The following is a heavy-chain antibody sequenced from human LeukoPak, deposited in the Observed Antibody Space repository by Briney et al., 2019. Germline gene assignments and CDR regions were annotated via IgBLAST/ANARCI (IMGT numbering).Heavy chain of an antibody. D-gene: IGHD3-9*01. CDR1: GFTFSSYG. Sequence: PGGSLRLSCAASGFTFSSYGMHWVRQAPGKGLEWVAVIWYDGSNKYYADSVKGRFTISRDNSKNTLYLQMNSLRAEDTAVYYCARDKGYDILTGLNRGYFDYWGQGTLVTVSS. V-gene: IGHV3-33*01. CDR3: ARDKGYDILTGLNRGYFDY. J-gene: IGHJ4*02. CDR2: IWYDGSNK.